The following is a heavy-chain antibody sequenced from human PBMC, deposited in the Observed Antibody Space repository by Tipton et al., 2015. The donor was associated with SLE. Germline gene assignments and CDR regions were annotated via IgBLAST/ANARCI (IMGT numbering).Heavy chain of an antibody. CDR1: GGSISSSSYY. J-gene: IGHJ3*02. Sequence: TLSLTCTVSGGSISSSSYYWGWIRQPPGKGLEWIGSIYYSGSTYYNPSLKSRVTISVDTSKNQFSLKLSSVTAADTAVYYCASEGELRAFDIWGQGTMVTVSS. CDR2: IYYSGST. CDR3: ASEGELRAFDI. V-gene: IGHV4-39*07. D-gene: IGHD1-26*01.